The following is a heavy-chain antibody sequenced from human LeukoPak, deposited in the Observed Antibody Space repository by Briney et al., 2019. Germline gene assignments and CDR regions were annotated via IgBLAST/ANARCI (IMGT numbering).Heavy chain of an antibody. D-gene: IGHD6-19*01. CDR3: AKETYSSGWYPYFDY. V-gene: IGHV3-23*01. CDR2: ISGSGGST. J-gene: IGHJ4*02. Sequence: PGGSLRLSCVASAFTFSSYAMSWVRQAPGKGLEWVSGISGSGGSTYYADSVKGRFTISRDNSKNTLFLQMNSLRAEDTAVYYCAKETYSSGWYPYFDYWGQGTLVTVSS. CDR1: AFTFSSYA.